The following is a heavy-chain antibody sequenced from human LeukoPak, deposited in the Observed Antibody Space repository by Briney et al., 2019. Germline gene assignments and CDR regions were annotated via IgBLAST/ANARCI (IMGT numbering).Heavy chain of an antibody. D-gene: IGHD6-19*01. CDR3: AKDRTSSGWYQDWFDP. Sequence: GGSLRLSCVASGFTFSSYAMSWVRQAPGKGLEWVSAISGSGGSTYYADSVKGRFTISRDNSKNTLYLQMNSLRAEDTAVYYCAKDRTSSGWYQDWFDPWGQGTLVTVSS. CDR2: ISGSGGST. J-gene: IGHJ5*02. CDR1: GFTFSSYA. V-gene: IGHV3-23*01.